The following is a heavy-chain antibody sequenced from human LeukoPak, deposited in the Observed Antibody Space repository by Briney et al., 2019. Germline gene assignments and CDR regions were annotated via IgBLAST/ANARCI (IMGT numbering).Heavy chain of an antibody. Sequence: GGSLRLSCAASGFTFSSYAMSWVRQAPGKGLEWVSSISGSGGSTYHADSVKGRFTISRDNSKNTLYLQMNSLKVEDTAIYYCAKEDCSGSCGYNDYWGQGTLVTVSS. J-gene: IGHJ4*02. V-gene: IGHV3-23*01. D-gene: IGHD2-15*01. CDR1: GFTFSSYA. CDR2: ISGSGGST. CDR3: AKEDCSGSCGYNDY.